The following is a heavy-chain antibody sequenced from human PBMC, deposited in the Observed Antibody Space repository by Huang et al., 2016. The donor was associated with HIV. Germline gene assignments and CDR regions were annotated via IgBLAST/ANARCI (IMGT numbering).Heavy chain of an antibody. D-gene: IGHD4-17*01. J-gene: IGHJ2*01. CDR2: ISYDDGSTT. Sequence: QVQLVESGGGVVQPGGSLRLACAASGFTFSNYPMHWVRQAPGKGLEWVAFISYDDGSTTYFADSVKGRFTISRDNSKNTVYLQMSSLRADDTAVFYCARDVLRGLGYFDVWGRGTLATVSS. CDR1: GFTFSNYP. V-gene: IGHV3-30-3*01. CDR3: ARDVLRGLGYFDV.